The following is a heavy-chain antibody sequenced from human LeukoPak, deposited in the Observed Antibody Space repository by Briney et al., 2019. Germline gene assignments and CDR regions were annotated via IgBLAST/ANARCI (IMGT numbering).Heavy chain of an antibody. V-gene: IGHV1-8*01. CDR2: MNPNSGNT. J-gene: IGHJ4*02. Sequence: ASVKVSCKASGYTFTSYDINWVRQATGQGLEWMGWMNPNSGNTGYAQKFQGRVTMTRNTSISTAYMELSSLRSEDTAVYYCARGRGFGELLFGGFDYWGQGTLVTVSS. CDR3: ARGRGFGELLFGGFDY. D-gene: IGHD3-10*01. CDR1: GYTFTSYD.